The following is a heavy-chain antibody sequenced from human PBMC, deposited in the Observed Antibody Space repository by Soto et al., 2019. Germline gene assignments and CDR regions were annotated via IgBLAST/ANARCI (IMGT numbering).Heavy chain of an antibody. CDR2: ISYSGSP. CDR3: ARGGAYYYDSSGYYYQINYFDD. CDR1: GGSISSSSYY. D-gene: IGHD3-22*01. J-gene: IGHJ4*02. V-gene: IGHV4-39*01. Sequence: QLQLQESGPGLVKPSETLSLTCTVSGGSISSSSYYWGWIRQPPGKGLEWIGSISYSGSPYYNPSLKRRVTVAVDTSKNLFAVKVSSVTAADTAVYYCARGGAYYYDSSGYYYQINYFDDWGQGTLVTVSS.